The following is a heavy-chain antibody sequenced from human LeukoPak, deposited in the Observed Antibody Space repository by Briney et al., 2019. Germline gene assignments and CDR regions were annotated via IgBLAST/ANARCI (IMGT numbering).Heavy chain of an antibody. D-gene: IGHD6-13*01. CDR1: GDSISSFY. Sequence: SETLSLTCTVSGDSISSFYWTWIRQPAGKGLEWIGRIYNIGSTNFNPSLESRVTMSVDTSKNQFSLKLSSVTAADTAVYYCARLSAAYWGQGTLVTVSS. J-gene: IGHJ4*02. V-gene: IGHV4-4*07. CDR3: ARLSAAY. CDR2: IYNIGST.